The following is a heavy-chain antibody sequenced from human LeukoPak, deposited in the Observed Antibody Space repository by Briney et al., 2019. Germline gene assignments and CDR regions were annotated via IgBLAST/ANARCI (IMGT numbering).Heavy chain of an antibody. CDR1: GVSISPSY. J-gene: IGHJ6*03. V-gene: IGHV4-59*01. Sequence: SETLSLTCTVSGVSISPSYLSWIRQPPGKGLEWIGYIHYSGSTNYNPSLKSRVTISVDTSKNQFSLKLSSVTAADTAIYHCARGGWSLDVWGKGTRSPSP. CDR3: ARGGWSLDV. D-gene: IGHD6-19*01. CDR2: IHYSGST.